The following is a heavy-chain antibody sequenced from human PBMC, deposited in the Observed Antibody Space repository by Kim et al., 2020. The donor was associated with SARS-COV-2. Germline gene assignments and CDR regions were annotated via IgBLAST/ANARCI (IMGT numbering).Heavy chain of an antibody. D-gene: IGHD3-22*01. V-gene: IGHV5-51*01. CDR2: IYPGDSDT. CDR1: GYSFTSYW. J-gene: IGHJ4*02. CDR3: ARLAERYYYDSSAPDY. Sequence: GESLKISCKGSGYSFTSYWIGWVRQMPGKGLEWMGIIYPGDSDTRYSPSFQGQVTISADKSISTAYLQWSSLKASDTAKYYCARLAERYYYDSSAPDYWGEGTLVTVSS.